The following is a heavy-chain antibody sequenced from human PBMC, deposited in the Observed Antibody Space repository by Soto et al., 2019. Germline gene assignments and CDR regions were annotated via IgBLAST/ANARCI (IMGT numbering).Heavy chain of an antibody. V-gene: IGHV4-4*07. CDR1: GDSISSYF. CDR3: ARERAVASMGWLEP. D-gene: IGHD6-19*01. Sequence: PSETLSLTCTVSGDSISSYFWSWIRQPAGKGLEWIGRVHTSGSTTYNPSLKSRVTMSVDTSKSQFSLKLTSVTAADTAVYYCARERAVASMGWLEPWGPEGLVAVSS. CDR2: VHTSGST. J-gene: IGHJ5*02.